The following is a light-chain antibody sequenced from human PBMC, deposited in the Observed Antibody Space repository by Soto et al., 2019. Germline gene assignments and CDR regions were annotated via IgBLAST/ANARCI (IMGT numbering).Light chain of an antibody. CDR1: QSLTNN. V-gene: IGKV3-15*01. CDR2: GAS. CDR3: RQNNHGPYINP. J-gene: IGKJ2*01. Sequence: EIVLTQSPATLSVSPGQSATLSCRTSQSLTNNLAWYQQRPGQAPRLLIYGASTRATGIPARFSGSGSGADLLLPTSTLSFENFEFNSCRQNNHGPYINPFAKGTNLRS.